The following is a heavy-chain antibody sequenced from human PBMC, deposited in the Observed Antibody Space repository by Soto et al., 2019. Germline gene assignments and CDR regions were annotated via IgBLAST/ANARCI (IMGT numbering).Heavy chain of an antibody. CDR3: ARARYYDSSGTPRYYFDY. CDR2: IIPIFGTA. V-gene: IGHV1-69*13. CDR1: GGTFSSYA. D-gene: IGHD3-22*01. Sequence: EASVKVSCKASGGTFSSYAISWVRQAPGQGLEWMGGIIPIFGTANYAQKFQGRVTITADESTSTAYMELSSLRSEDTAVYYCARARYYDSSGTPRYYFDYWGQGTLVTVSS. J-gene: IGHJ4*02.